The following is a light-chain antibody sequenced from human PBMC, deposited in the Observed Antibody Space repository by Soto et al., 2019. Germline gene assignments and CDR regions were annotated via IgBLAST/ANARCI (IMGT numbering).Light chain of an antibody. CDR2: GAS. CDR1: QTVCSNY. V-gene: IGKV3-20*01. Sequence: EIVLTQSPGTLSLSPGERATLSCRASQTVCSNYLAWYQQKPGQAPRLLIYGASSRATGIPDRFSGSGSGADFTLTISRLEPEDFAVYYCQQYGSSPPYTFGQGTKLEIK. CDR3: QQYGSSPPYT. J-gene: IGKJ2*01.